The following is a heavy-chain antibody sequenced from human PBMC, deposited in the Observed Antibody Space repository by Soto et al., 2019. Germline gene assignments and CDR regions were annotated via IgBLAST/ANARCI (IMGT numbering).Heavy chain of an antibody. CDR2: IDGAAATT. CDR1: GFTFNNKW. CDR3: ARGGAMGVDY. Sequence: GESLKISCTASGFTFNNKWMHWVRQAPGKGLVWLSRIDGAAATTNYADSVKSRFTISRDNAKNIVFLHVNGLTDEDTAVYYCARGGAMGVDYWGQGTLVPVSS. J-gene: IGHJ4*02. D-gene: IGHD1-26*01. V-gene: IGHV3-74*01.